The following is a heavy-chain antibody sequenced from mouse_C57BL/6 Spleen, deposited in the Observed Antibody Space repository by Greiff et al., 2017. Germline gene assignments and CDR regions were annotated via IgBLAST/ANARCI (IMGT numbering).Heavy chain of an antibody. J-gene: IGHJ4*01. Sequence: EVKLMESGPELVKPGASVKIPCKASGYTFTDYNMDWVQQSHGKSLEWIGYINPNNGGNIFNQKFKGKATLTVDKSYSTAYMELRDLTSEDTAVCYCARGSYYYAMDYWGQGTSVTVSS. CDR2: INPNNGGN. V-gene: IGHV1-18*01. CDR3: ARGSYYYAMDY. CDR1: GYTFTDYN.